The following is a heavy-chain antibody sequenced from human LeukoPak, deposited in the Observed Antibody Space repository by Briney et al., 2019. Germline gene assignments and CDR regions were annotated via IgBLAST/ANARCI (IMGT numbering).Heavy chain of an antibody. J-gene: IGHJ4*02. CDR3: ARRLLTADRGGPFDY. CDR2: INPADSNT. CDR1: GYSFTSYW. Sequence: GESLKISCKGTGYSFTSYWIAWVRQMPWKGLEWMGIINPADSNTRYSPSFQGQVTISADKSITTVYLQWSSLKASDTALYYCARRLLTADRGGPFDYWGQGALVTVSS. V-gene: IGHV5-51*01. D-gene: IGHD7-27*01.